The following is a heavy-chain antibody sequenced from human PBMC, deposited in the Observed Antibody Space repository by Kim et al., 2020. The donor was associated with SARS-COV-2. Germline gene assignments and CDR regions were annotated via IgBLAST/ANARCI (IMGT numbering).Heavy chain of an antibody. J-gene: IGHJ5*02. CDR3: ARTGNAGWFGP. CDR2: IYYSGST. V-gene: IGHV4-59*01. D-gene: IGHD1-1*01. CDR1: GGSISNYY. Sequence: SETLSLTCTVSGGSISNYYWSWIRQPPGKGLEWIGYIYYSGSTNYTPSLKSRVTISIDTSKNQFSLKLSSVTAADTAMYYCARTGNAGWFGPWGQGTLV.